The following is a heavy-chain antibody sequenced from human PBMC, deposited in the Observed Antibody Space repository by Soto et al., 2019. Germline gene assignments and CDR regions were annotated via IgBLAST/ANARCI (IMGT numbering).Heavy chain of an antibody. D-gene: IGHD3-3*01. J-gene: IGHJ6*02. Sequence: SETLSLTCTVSGGSISSGGYYWSWIRQRPGKGLEWIGYIYYSGSTYYNPSLKSRVTISVDTSKNQFSLKLSSVTAADTAVYYCARERFLEWLLGDYYYGMDVWGQGTTVTVSS. V-gene: IGHV4-31*03. CDR3: ARERFLEWLLGDYYYGMDV. CDR1: GGSISSGGYY. CDR2: IYYSGST.